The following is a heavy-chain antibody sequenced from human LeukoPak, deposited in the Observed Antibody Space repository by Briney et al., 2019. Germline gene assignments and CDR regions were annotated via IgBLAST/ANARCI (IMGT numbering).Heavy chain of an antibody. Sequence: PSETLSLTCTVSGGSISGSGYYWVWIRQPPGEGLEWIATIYYTGSTYYNPSLKSRVTMSVDTSKNQFSLKLSSVTAADTAVYYCARRLYNYDFWSGYYGRGFNGVNWFDPWGQGTLVTVSS. CDR2: IYYTGST. CDR1: GGSISGSGYY. J-gene: IGHJ5*02. V-gene: IGHV4-39*07. CDR3: ARRLYNYDFWSGYYGRGFNGVNWFDP. D-gene: IGHD3-3*01.